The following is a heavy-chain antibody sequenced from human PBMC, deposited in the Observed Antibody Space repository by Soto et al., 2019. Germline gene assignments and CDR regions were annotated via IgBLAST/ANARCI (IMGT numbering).Heavy chain of an antibody. D-gene: IGHD3-22*01. Sequence: QVQLVESGGGVVQPGRSLRLSCAASGFTFSSYGMHWVRQAPGKGLEWVAVISYDGSNKYYADSVKGRFTISRDNSKNTPYLQMNSLRAEDTAVYYCAKMGPLQVVVVIPPPYYYYGMDVWGQGTTVTVSS. V-gene: IGHV3-30*18. CDR1: GFTFSSYG. CDR2: ISYDGSNK. J-gene: IGHJ6*02. CDR3: AKMGPLQVVVVIPPPYYYYGMDV.